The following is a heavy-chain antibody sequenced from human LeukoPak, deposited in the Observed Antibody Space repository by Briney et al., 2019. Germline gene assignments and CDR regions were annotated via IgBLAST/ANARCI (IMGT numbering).Heavy chain of an antibody. D-gene: IGHD2-2*02. CDR2: IYHSGSA. Sequence: PSETLSLTCTVSAYSITSGYNWACIRQPPGKVLEWIGSIYHSGSAYYNPSLKSRVTISVDTSKNQFSLKLSSVTAADTAVYYCVRYCSSTTCYTRAVDYWGQGTLVTVSS. J-gene: IGHJ4*02. CDR3: VRYCSSTTCYTRAVDY. CDR1: AYSITSGYN. V-gene: IGHV4-38-2*02.